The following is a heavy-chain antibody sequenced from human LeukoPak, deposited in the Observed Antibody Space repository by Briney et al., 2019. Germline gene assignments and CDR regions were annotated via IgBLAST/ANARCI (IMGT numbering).Heavy chain of an antibody. V-gene: IGHV3-23*01. J-gene: IGHJ3*02. CDR2: ISGSGGST. CDR1: GFTFSSYA. CDR3: ASTGPALYAPGAFDI. Sequence: GGSLRLSCAASGFTFSSYAMSWVRQAPGKGLEWVSAISGSGGSTYYADSVKGRFTISRDNSKNTLYLQLNSLRAEDAAVYYCASTGPALYAPGAFDIWGQGTMVTVSS. D-gene: IGHD5/OR15-5a*01.